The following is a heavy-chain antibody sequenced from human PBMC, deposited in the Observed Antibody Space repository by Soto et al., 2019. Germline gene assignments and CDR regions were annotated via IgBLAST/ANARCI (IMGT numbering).Heavy chain of an antibody. D-gene: IGHD3-10*01. J-gene: IGHJ4*02. CDR1: GFPFSSFA. CDR2: ITGSGDRT. Sequence: EVQLLESGGGLVQPGESLRLSCAASGFPFSSFAMSWVRQAPGKGLEWVSTITGSGDRTYYADSVKGRFTISRDNSKNTLYLEMNSVRAEDTAVYCCAQDHARARGVFYYWGQGTLVTVSS. CDR3: AQDHARARGVFYY. V-gene: IGHV3-23*01.